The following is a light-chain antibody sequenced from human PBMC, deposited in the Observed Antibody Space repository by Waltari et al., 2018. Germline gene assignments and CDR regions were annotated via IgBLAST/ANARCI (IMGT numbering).Light chain of an antibody. CDR2: GNS. J-gene: IGLJ3*02. CDR1: SSNIGAGYD. V-gene: IGLV1-40*01. CDR3: QSYDSSLRGSV. Sequence: QSVLTQPPSVSGAPGQRVTISCTGSSSNIGAGYDVHWYQQLPGTAPKPRIYGNSNRPSGVPDRFSGSKSGTSASLAITGLQAEDEADYYCQSYDSSLRGSVFGGGTKLTVL.